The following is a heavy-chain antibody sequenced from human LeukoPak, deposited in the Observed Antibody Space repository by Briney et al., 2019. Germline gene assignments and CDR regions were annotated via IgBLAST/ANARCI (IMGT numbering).Heavy chain of an antibody. CDR3: AKGGYSGYDSAFDY. CDR1: GFTFSSYA. Sequence: SGGSLRLSCAASGFTFSSYAMSWVRQAPGKGLEWVSAISGSGGSTYYADSVKGRFTISRDNSKNTLYLQMNSLRAEDTAVYYCAKGGYSGYDSAFDYWGQGTLVTVSS. D-gene: IGHD5-12*01. V-gene: IGHV3-23*01. CDR2: ISGSGGST. J-gene: IGHJ4*02.